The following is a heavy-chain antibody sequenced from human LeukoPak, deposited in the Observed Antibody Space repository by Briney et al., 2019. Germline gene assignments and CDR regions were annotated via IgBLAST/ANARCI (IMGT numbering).Heavy chain of an antibody. CDR3: AWDGTIYYDMAV. Sequence: GGSPRLSCEASGFKFSDAWMNWVRQAPGKRLVWVGRMKSKGSGGTTDYAAPVKGRFTISRDDSKNTLFLQMSSLQVEDTAVYYCAWDGTIYYDMAVWGQGTTVTV. J-gene: IGHJ6*02. D-gene: IGHD1-26*01. V-gene: IGHV3-15*01. CDR2: MKSKGSGGTT. CDR1: GFKFSDAW.